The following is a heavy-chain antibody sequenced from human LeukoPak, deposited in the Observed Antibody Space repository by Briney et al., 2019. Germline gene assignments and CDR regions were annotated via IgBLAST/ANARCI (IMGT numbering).Heavy chain of an antibody. D-gene: IGHD3-10*01. CDR1: GFTFSYYG. J-gene: IGHJ4*02. CDR3: ARSSRGVYYFDY. Sequence: PGGSLRLSCAASGFTFSYYGMHWVRQAPGKGLEWVAVMSYDGNNKYYADSVKGRFTISRDNAKNTLYLQMNSLRAEDTAVYYCARSSRGVYYFDYWGQGTLVTVSS. CDR2: MSYDGNNK. V-gene: IGHV3-30*03.